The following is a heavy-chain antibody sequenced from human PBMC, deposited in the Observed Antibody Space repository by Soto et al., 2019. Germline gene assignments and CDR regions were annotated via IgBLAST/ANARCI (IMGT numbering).Heavy chain of an antibody. Sequence: PGGSLRLSCAASGFTFSRDGMSWVRQAPGKGLEWVSLITDNGGSTYYADSVKGRFAISRDNSKNTLFLQMNSLRAEDTAVYYCAKERPTTTAFDYWGQGALVTVSS. CDR2: ITDNGGST. D-gene: IGHD4-17*01. CDR3: AKERPTTTAFDY. CDR1: GFTFSRDG. V-gene: IGHV3-23*01. J-gene: IGHJ4*02.